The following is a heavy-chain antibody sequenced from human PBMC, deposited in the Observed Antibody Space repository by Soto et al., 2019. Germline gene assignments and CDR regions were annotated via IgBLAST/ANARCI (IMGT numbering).Heavy chain of an antibody. Sequence: LXLPCLVTGGSVATRGHSWSWIRQTSGKGLEWIGCIYPSGTLFYNPSLRSRVTISMDASENNFSLRLASVTAADTAVYYCARMTVPMVYAKLSHWFDPCGQGTLVTVSS. V-gene: IGHV4-30-2*01. J-gene: IGHJ5*02. D-gene: IGHD2-8*01. CDR3: ARMTVPMVYAKLSHWFDP. CDR1: GGSVATRGHS. CDR2: IYPSGTL.